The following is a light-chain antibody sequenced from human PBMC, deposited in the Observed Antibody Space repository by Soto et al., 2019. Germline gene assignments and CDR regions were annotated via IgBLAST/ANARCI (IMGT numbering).Light chain of an antibody. Sequence: QSALTQPASVSGSPGQSITISCTGTRSDVGGYNYVSWYQQKTGKAPKLVIYDVYNRPLGISSRFSGSKSGHTASLTISGLQAEDEADYYCFSFTSSRARVFGGGTKVTVL. CDR3: FSFTSSRARV. J-gene: IGLJ3*02. V-gene: IGLV2-14*01. CDR2: DVY. CDR1: RSDVGGYNY.